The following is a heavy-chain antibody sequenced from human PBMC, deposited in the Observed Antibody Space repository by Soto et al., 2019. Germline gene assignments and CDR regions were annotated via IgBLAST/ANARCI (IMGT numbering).Heavy chain of an antibody. CDR3: VKDRSGAWSLDY. J-gene: IGHJ4*02. CDR1: GFTFSTCA. CDR2: ISHDGIRK. Sequence: QVQLVESGGGVVQPGTSLRLSCVASGFTFSTCAMHWVRQAPGKGLEWLAFISHDGIRKYYADSVEGRVTISRDDSKNTLYVQMNNLRVEDTAVYYCVKDRSGAWSLDYWGQGSLVTVSS. D-gene: IGHD2-8*02. V-gene: IGHV3-30*18.